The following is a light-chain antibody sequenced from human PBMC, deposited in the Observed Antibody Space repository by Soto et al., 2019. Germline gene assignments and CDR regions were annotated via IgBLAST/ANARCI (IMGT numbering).Light chain of an antibody. CDR1: QSVSSNY. CDR3: QQYGSAPLT. Sequence: EIVLTQSPGTLSLSPGERATLSCRASQSVSSNYLAWYQQKPGQAPRLLIYGTSSRATGIADRFSGSGSGTDFTLTISRLEPEDLAVYYCQQYGSAPLTFGQGTKVEIK. V-gene: IGKV3-20*01. J-gene: IGKJ1*01. CDR2: GTS.